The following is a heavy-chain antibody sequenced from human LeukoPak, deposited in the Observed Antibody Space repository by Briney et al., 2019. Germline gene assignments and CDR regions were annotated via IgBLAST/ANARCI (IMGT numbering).Heavy chain of an antibody. D-gene: IGHD1/OR15-1a*01. V-gene: IGHV4-4*07. Sequence: SETLSLTCTVSGGAIRSHYWNWIRQPAGEGLEWIGRIYSSGYTNDNPSLKSRRTMSVDMSKNQFSLRLNSVTAADTAVYYCARGEHSVDSWGQGRLVTVSS. J-gene: IGHJ4*02. CDR2: IYSSGYT. CDR3: ARGEHSVDS. CDR1: GGAIRSHY.